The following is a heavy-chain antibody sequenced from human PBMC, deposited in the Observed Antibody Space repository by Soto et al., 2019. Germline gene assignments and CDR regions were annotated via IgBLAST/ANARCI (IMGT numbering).Heavy chain of an antibody. CDR2: IYHSGTT. CDR1: GGSISSGGYY. Sequence: QVQLQESGPGLVKPSQTLSLTCTVSGGSISSGGYYWSWIRQHPGKGLEWIGYIYHSGTTYYNPSLKSRVTISVDTSKNQFSLTLPSVTAADTAVYYCARVRGNPLLGWFDPWGQGTLVTVSS. D-gene: IGHD2-2*01. V-gene: IGHV4-31*03. CDR3: ARVRGNPLLGWFDP. J-gene: IGHJ5*02.